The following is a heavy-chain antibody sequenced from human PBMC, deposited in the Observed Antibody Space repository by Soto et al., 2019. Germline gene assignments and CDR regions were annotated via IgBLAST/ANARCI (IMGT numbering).Heavy chain of an antibody. CDR3: ARGTDIVVVVAAPGFDY. Sequence: PSETLSLTCAVYGGSFSGYYWSWIRQPPGKGLEWIGEINHSGSTNYNPSLKSRVTISVDTSKNQFSLKLSSVTAADTAVYYCARGTDIVVVVAAPGFDYWGQGTLVTV. J-gene: IGHJ4*02. CDR1: GGSFSGYY. V-gene: IGHV4-34*01. CDR2: INHSGST. D-gene: IGHD2-15*01.